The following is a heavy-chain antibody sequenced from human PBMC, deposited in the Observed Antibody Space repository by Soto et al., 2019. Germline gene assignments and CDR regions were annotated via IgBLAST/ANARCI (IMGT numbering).Heavy chain of an antibody. D-gene: IGHD3-3*01. CDR1: GFTFSNAW. CDR3: TTYRHYDFWSGYPGDMDV. CDR2: IKSKTDGGTT. J-gene: IGHJ6*02. V-gene: IGHV3-15*01. Sequence: GGSLRLSCAASGFTFSNAWMSWVRQAPGKGLEWVGRIKSKTDGGTTDYAAPVKCSFTISRDDSKNKLYLQMNRLKTEDTAVYYCTTYRHYDFWSGYPGDMDVWGQGTTVTVSS.